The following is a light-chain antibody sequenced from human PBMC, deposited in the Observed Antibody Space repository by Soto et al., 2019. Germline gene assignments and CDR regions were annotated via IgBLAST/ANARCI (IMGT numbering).Light chain of an antibody. Sequence: IVMTQSPATLSVSPGERSTLSFRASQSVSTNLAWYQQKPGQAPRLLIYGASIRATDIPARFIGSGSGTEFTLTISSLQSEDFAVYYCQQYINWPRTFGQGTKVDIK. CDR3: QQYINWPRT. CDR2: GAS. J-gene: IGKJ1*01. V-gene: IGKV3-15*01. CDR1: QSVSTN.